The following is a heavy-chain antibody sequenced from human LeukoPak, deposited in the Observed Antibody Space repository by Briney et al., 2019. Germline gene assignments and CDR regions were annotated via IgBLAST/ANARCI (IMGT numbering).Heavy chain of an antibody. CDR1: GGSISSYY. CDR2: IYHRGSA. CDR3: AGWVGTTVRGVHDNWFDP. D-gene: IGHD3-10*01. J-gene: IGHJ5*02. Sequence: PSETLSLTCSVSGGSISSYYWTWIRQPPGKGLEWIGYIYHRGSANYNPSLKSRVTISVDTSKNQFSLTLSSVTAADTAVYYCAGWVGTTVRGVHDNWFDPWGQGTLATVSS. V-gene: IGHV4-59*01.